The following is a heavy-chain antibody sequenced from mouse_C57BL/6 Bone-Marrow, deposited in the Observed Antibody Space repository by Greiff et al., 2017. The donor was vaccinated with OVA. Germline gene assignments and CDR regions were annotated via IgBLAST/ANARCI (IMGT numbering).Heavy chain of an antibody. J-gene: IGHJ1*03. CDR3: ARGITTVVATDWYFDV. V-gene: IGHV5-17*01. CDR2: ISSGSSTI. CDR1: GFTFSDYG. D-gene: IGHD1-1*01. Sequence: EVKLMESGGGLVKPGGSLKLSCAASGFTFSDYGMHWVRQAPEKGLEWVAYISSGSSTIYYADTVKGRFTISRDNAKNTLFLQMTSLRSEDTAMYYCARGITTVVATDWYFDVWGTGTTVTVTA.